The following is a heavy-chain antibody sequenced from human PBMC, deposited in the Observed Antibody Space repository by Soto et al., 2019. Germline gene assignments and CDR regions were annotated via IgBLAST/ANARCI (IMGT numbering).Heavy chain of an antibody. CDR2: IKQDGSEK. V-gene: IGHV3-7*04. CDR3: ARDSPLYYYDSSGYYARLDY. J-gene: IGHJ4*02. Sequence: EVQLVESGGGLVQPGGSLRLSCAASGFTFSSYWMSWVRQAPGKGLEWVANIKQDGSEKYYVDSVKGRFTISRDNANNSLYLQMTSLRGEDTAVYYCARDSPLYYYDSSGYYARLDYWGQGTLVTVSS. D-gene: IGHD3-22*01. CDR1: GFTFSSYW.